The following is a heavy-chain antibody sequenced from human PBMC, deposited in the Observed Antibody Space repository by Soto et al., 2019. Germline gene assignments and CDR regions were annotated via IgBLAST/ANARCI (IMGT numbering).Heavy chain of an antibody. J-gene: IGHJ4*02. V-gene: IGHV5-51*01. Sequence: PGESLKISCKGSGYSITSYWIGWVRQMPGKGLEWMGIIYPGDSDTRYSPSFQGQVTISADKSISTAYLQWSSLKASDTAMYYCARRKTPDYGDYVFDYWGQGTQVTVSS. CDR1: GYSITSYW. D-gene: IGHD4-17*01. CDR2: IYPGDSDT. CDR3: ARRKTPDYGDYVFDY.